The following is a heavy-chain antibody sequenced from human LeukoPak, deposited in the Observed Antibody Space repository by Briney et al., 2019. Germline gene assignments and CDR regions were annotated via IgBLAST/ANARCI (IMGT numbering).Heavy chain of an antibody. CDR1: GFTFKDHA. CDR3: AKDEDDHSLSLSL. V-gene: IGHV3-43*02. J-gene: IGHJ2*01. CDR2: ISGDGGTT. D-gene: IGHD1-1*01. Sequence: PGGSLRLSCAASGFTFKDHAMHWVRQAPGKGLEWVSLISGDGGTTHYADSVKGRFTISRDNNKKSLYLQMSSLRTEDTALYYCAKDEDDHSLSLSLWGRGTLVTVSS.